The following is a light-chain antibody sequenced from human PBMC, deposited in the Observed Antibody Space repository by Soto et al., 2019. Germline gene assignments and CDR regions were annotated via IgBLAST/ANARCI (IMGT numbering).Light chain of an antibody. V-gene: IGKV3-15*01. CDR3: QQYYSYPRT. J-gene: IGKJ5*01. Sequence: ETVMTQSPATLSVSPGERATLSCRASQSIGSNLAWYQQKPGQSPRLLISGASTRATGIPDRFSGSGSGTEFTLTISCLQSEDFATYYCQQYYSYPRTFGQGTRLEIK. CDR1: QSIGSN. CDR2: GAS.